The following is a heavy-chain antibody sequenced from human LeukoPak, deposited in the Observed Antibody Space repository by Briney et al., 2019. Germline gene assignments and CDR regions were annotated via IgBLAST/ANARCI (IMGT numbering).Heavy chain of an antibody. Sequence: GGPVSLFCAASGFPFRSYAMHWVRQAPGKGLEWVAVISYDGSNKYYADSVTSRFTSCSDNSTNMLDLQINSLRAEDTAVFYCARDQGPIVGASGEDYWGQGTLVTVSS. V-gene: IGHV3-30-3*01. CDR3: ARDQGPIVGASGEDY. D-gene: IGHD1-26*01. CDR1: GFPFRSYA. J-gene: IGHJ4*02. CDR2: ISYDGSNK.